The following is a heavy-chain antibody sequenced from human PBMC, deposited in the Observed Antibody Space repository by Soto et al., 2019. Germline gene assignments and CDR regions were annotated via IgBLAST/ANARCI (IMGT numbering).Heavy chain of an antibody. CDR1: GGSISSGSYY. D-gene: IGHD2-21*02. CDR3: ARHGGDYYVLVYYYGMDV. J-gene: IGHJ6*02. Sequence: NPSETLSLTCTVSGGSISSGSYYWGWIRQPPEKGLEWTGSMYYSGSNYYNPSLKSRVTISVDTSKNQFSLKLSSVTAADTAVYYCARHGGDYYVLVYYYGMDVWGQGTTVTVSS. CDR2: MYYSGSN. V-gene: IGHV4-39*01.